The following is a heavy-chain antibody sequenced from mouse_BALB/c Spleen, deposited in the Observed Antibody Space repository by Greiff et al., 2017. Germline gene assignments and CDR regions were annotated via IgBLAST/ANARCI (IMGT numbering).Heavy chain of an antibody. V-gene: IGHV1-80*01. CDR1: GYAFSSYW. D-gene: IGHD1-1*01. J-gene: IGHJ2*01. CDR2: IYPGDGDT. Sequence: QVQLQQSGAELVRPGSSVKISCKASGYAFSSYWMNWVKQRPGQGLEWIGQIYPGDGDTNYNGKFKGKATLTADKSSSTAYMQLSSLTSEDSAVYFCARGGGSTGDYWGQGTTRTVSS. CDR3: ARGGGSTGDY.